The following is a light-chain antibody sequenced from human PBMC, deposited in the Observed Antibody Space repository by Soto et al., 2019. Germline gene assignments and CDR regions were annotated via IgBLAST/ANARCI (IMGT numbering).Light chain of an antibody. CDR2: SHN. CDR1: SSNIGSNT. CDR3: AAWDDSLNGWV. V-gene: IGLV1-44*01. J-gene: IGLJ2*01. Sequence: QSVLTQPPSASGTPGQRITISCCGSSSNIGSNTINWYQQLPGTAPKLLIYSHNQRPSGVPDRFSGSKSGTSASLAISGLQSEDETDYYCAAWDDSLNGWVFGGGTKLTVL.